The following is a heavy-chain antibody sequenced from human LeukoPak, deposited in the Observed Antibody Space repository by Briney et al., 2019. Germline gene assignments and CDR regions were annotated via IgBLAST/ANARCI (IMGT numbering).Heavy chain of an antibody. D-gene: IGHD3-3*01. CDR3: AREVGRQYYDFWSGYRYNWFDP. J-gene: IGHJ5*02. CDR2: IYTSGST. Sequence: SETLSLTCTVSGGSISSYYWSWIRQPAGKGLEWIGRIYTSGSTNYNPSLKSRVTMSVDTSKNQFSLKLSSVTAADTAVYYCAREVGRQYYDFWSGYRYNWFDPWGQGTLVTVSS. CDR1: GGSISSYY. V-gene: IGHV4-4*07.